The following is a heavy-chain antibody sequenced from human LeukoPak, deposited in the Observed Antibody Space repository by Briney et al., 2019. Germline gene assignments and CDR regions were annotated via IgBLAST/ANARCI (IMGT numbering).Heavy chain of an antibody. J-gene: IGHJ4*02. D-gene: IGHD6-19*01. CDR2: IYPSGTT. V-gene: IGHV4-31*01. CDR3: ARGNPRYSSGLGFDY. Sequence: PSETLSLTCTVSGGSISSGGYYWSWIRQHPGKGLEWIGYIYPSGTTYYNPSLKSQVTISVDTSKVQFSLTLRSATAADTAVYYCARGNPRYSSGLGFDYWGQGSLVTVSS. CDR1: GGSISSGGYY.